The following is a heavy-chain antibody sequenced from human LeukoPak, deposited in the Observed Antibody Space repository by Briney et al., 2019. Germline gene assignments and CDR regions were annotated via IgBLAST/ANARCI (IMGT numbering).Heavy chain of an antibody. Sequence: SVKASCKASGGTFSSSAISWVRQAPGQGLEWMGGIIPVFGTANYAQKFQGRVTITTDDSTSTAYMELSSLRSEDTAVYYCAREGVVSSGWDYWGQGTLVTVSS. CDR1: GGTFSSSA. CDR2: IIPVFGTA. CDR3: AREGVVSSGWDY. V-gene: IGHV1-69*05. D-gene: IGHD6-25*01. J-gene: IGHJ4*02.